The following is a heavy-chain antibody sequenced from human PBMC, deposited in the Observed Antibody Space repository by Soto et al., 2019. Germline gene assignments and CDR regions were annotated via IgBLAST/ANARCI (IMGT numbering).Heavy chain of an antibody. CDR3: AREQSVGSSTRNWFDP. CDR2: ISAYNGNT. D-gene: IGHD2-2*01. Sequence: ASVKVSCKASGYTFTSYGISWVRQAPGQGLEWMGWISAYNGNTNYAQKLQGRVTMTTVTSTSTAYMELRSLRSDDTAVYYCAREQSVGSSTRNWFDPWGQGTLVTVSS. V-gene: IGHV1-18*01. CDR1: GYTFTSYG. J-gene: IGHJ5*02.